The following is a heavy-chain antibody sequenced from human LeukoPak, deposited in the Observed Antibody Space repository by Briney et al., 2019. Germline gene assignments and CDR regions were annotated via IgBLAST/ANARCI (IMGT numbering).Heavy chain of an antibody. Sequence: GGSLRLSCAASGFTFSSYWMHWVRQAPGKGLVWVSRINSDGSSTSYADSVKGRFTISRDNAKNTLYLQMNSLRAEDTAVYYCARSTSSEYDIYHFDYWGQGTLVTVSS. V-gene: IGHV3-74*01. CDR2: INSDGSST. D-gene: IGHD3-9*01. CDR3: ARSTSSEYDIYHFDY. CDR1: GFTFSSYW. J-gene: IGHJ4*02.